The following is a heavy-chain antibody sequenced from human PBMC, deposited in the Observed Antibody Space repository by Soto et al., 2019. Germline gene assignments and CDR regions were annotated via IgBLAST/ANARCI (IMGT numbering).Heavy chain of an antibody. D-gene: IGHD1-7*01. V-gene: IGHV1-69*13. J-gene: IGHJ5*02. CDR3: ASHQNSPTRPFDP. CDR1: GGTFSSYA. Sequence: SVKVSCKASGGTFSSYAISWVRQAPGQGLEWMGGIIPIFGTANYAQKFQGRVTITADESTSTAYMELSSLRSEDTAVYYCASHQNSPTRPFDPWGQGTLVTVSS. CDR2: IIPIFGTA.